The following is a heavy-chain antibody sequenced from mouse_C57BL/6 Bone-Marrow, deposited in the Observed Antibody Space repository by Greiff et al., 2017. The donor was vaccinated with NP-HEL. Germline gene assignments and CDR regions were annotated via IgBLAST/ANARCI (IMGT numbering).Heavy chain of an antibody. J-gene: IGHJ3*01. D-gene: IGHD3-2*01. Sequence: EVKLMESGGGLVQPGGSLKLSCAASGFTFSDYYMYWVRQTPEKRLEWVAYISNGGGSTYYPDTVKGRFTISRDNAKNTLYLQMSRLKSEDTAMYYCARHKGQLAWFAYWGQGTLVTVSA. CDR3: ARHKGQLAWFAY. V-gene: IGHV5-12*01. CDR2: ISNGGGST. CDR1: GFTFSDYY.